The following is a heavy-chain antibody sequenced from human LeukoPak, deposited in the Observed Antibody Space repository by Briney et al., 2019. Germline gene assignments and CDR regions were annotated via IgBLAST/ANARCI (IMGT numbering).Heavy chain of an antibody. CDR3: AGGPYYGSGSYSY. D-gene: IGHD3-10*01. V-gene: IGHV4-59*12. CDR1: GGSISSYY. CDR2: IYYSGST. Sequence: SETLSLTCTVSGGSISSYYWSWIRQPPGKGLEWIGYIYYSGSTNYNPSLKSRVTISVDRSKNQFSLKLSSVTAADTAVYYCAGGPYYGSGSYSYWGQGTLVTVSS. J-gene: IGHJ4*02.